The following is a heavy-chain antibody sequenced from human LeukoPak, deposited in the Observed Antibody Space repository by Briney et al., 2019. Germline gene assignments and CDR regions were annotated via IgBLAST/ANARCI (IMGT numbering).Heavy chain of an antibody. D-gene: IGHD3-3*01. CDR2: IIPIFGTA. J-gene: IGHJ6*03. Sequence: GSSVKVSCKASGGTFSSYAISRVRQAPGQGLEWMGGIIPIFGTANYAQKFQGRVTITADESTSTAYMELSSLRSEDTAVYYCARVQNDFWSGHSTYYYYYYMDVWGKGTTVTVSS. CDR3: ARVQNDFWSGHSTYYYYYYMDV. V-gene: IGHV1-69*01. CDR1: GGTFSSYA.